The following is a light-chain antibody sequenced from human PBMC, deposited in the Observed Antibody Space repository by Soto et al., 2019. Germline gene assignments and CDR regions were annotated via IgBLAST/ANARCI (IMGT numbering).Light chain of an antibody. CDR3: SSRTSSSTYYV. Sequence: QSVLTQPASVSGSPGQSITISCTGTSSDVGGYNYVSWYQHRPGKVPQLMIYEVSNRPSGVSIRFSGSKSGNTASLTISGLQAEDEADYYCSSRTSSSTYYVFGTGTKGTVL. CDR1: SSDVGGYNY. J-gene: IGLJ1*01. CDR2: EVS. V-gene: IGLV2-14*01.